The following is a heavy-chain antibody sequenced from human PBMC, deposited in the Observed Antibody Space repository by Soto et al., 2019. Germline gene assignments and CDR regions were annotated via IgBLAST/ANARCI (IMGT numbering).Heavy chain of an antibody. CDR1: GFTFSSYA. CDR2: ISGSGGST. CDR3: AKDRGSSSWYPGY. Sequence: EVQLLESGGGLVQPGGSLRLSCAASGFTFSSYAMSWVRQPPGKGLEWVSAISGSGGSTYYADSVKGRFTISRDNSKNTLYLQMNSLIDEDTAVYYCAKDRGSSSWYPGYWGQGTLVTVSS. D-gene: IGHD6-13*01. J-gene: IGHJ4*02. V-gene: IGHV3-23*01.